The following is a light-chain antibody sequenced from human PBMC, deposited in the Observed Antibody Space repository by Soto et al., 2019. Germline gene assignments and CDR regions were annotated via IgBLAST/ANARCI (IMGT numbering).Light chain of an antibody. V-gene: IGKV1-5*01. J-gene: IGKJ1*01. CDR3: QNYENYRWT. CDR2: DVS. Sequence: DTQMTQSPSSVSASVGDKLTITCRASQNTRDWVAWYQQKPGQAPKLLIYDVSKFFTGVPSRFSGSGSVRDFTLTITGLQPDDFATYFCQNYENYRWTFGQGTKVDIK. CDR1: QNTRDW.